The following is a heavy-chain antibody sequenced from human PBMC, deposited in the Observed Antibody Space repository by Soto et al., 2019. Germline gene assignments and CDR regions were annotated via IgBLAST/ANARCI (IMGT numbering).Heavy chain of an antibody. CDR2: VLPFLDIT. CDR3: ARDRDTSTWPNFAP. J-gene: IGHJ5*02. Sequence: QVQLVQSGSEVKKPGSSVRVSCKTSGGTFSIYTISWVRQAPGQGLEWMGRVLPFLDITSYSQRFQGRVTITADRSTTTAYMDLSSQRSEDTAVYYGARDRDTSTWPNFAPWGQETLVNVSS. CDR1: GGTFSIYT. D-gene: IGHD6-13*01. V-gene: IGHV1-69*02.